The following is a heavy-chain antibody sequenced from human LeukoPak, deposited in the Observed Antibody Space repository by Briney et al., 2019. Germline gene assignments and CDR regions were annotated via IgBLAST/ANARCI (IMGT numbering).Heavy chain of an antibody. CDR2: IIGGGNII. Sequence: PGGSLRLSCAVSGFIFSKYEMNWVRQAPGKGLEWVAYIIGGGNIIYYADSVKGRFTISRDNAKNSLYLQMNSLRAEDTALYYCAKGLTYYYDSSGFGDYWGQGTLVTVSS. CDR3: AKGLTYYYDSSGFGDY. CDR1: GFIFSKYE. J-gene: IGHJ4*02. D-gene: IGHD3-22*01. V-gene: IGHV3-48*03.